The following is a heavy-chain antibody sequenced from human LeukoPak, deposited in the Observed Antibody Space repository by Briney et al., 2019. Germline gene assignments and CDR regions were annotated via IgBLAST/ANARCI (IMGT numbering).Heavy chain of an antibody. V-gene: IGHV3-30*18. J-gene: IGHJ3*02. CDR2: ILEDGRIQ. Sequence: GGSLRLSCAASGFTFTNYMMHWVRQAPGKGLEWVAVILEDGRIQHYADSVQGRFTISRDNSKNTLFLQMNSLRTEDTAVYYCAKTRGSSGYNDAFDIWGQGTMVTVSS. D-gene: IGHD3-22*01. CDR3: AKTRGSSGYNDAFDI. CDR1: GFTFTNYM.